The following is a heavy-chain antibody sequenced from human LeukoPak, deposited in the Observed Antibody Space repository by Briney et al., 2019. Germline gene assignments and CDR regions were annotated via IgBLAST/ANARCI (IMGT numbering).Heavy chain of an antibody. Sequence: GGSLRLSCAASGFTFSGYAMSWVRQAPGKGLEWVSTISGSGGSTYYADSVKGRFTISRDNSNNMVYLQLNSLRAEDTAVYYCAKVIGTRYSGYDWWGQGTLVTGSS. D-gene: IGHD5-12*01. V-gene: IGHV3-23*01. J-gene: IGHJ4*02. CDR3: AKVIGTRYSGYDW. CDR2: ISGSGGST. CDR1: GFTFSGYA.